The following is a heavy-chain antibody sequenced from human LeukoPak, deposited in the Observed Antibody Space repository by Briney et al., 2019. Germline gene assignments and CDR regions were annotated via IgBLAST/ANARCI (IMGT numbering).Heavy chain of an antibody. J-gene: IGHJ4*02. CDR1: GFTFNNCG. CDR2: ISDDGRNK. V-gene: IGHV3-30*18. CDR3: AKDRETTASGTFDF. Sequence: PGGSLRLSCAASGFTFNNCGMHYVGQAPGKGLEWVAVISDDGRNKNYADSVKGRFTISRDSSNNTLYLQMNSLRAEDTGVYFCAKDRETTASGTFDFRGQGTLVTVSS. D-gene: IGHD6-13*01.